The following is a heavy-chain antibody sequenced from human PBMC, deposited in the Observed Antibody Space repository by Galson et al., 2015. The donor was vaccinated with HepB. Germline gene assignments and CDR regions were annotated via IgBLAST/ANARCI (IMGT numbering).Heavy chain of an antibody. CDR3: ARGLPLLLWFGGYGMDV. CDR1: GDSVFSNSAA. D-gene: IGHD3-10*01. J-gene: IGHJ6*02. V-gene: IGHV6-1*01. CDR2: AYYRSKWYT. Sequence: CAISGDSVFSNSAAWNWIRQSPSRGLEWLGRAYYRSKWYTDYALSMRGRITINPDTSKNQFSLKLSSVTAADTAVYYCARGLPLLLWFGGYGMDVWGQGTTVTVSS.